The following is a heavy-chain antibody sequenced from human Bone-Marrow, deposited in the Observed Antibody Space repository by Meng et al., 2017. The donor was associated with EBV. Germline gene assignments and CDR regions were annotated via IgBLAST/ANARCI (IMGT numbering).Heavy chain of an antibody. CDR1: GGSISSSTW. CDR3: ARRDYYDDTGYFDY. CDR2: IHHVGST. V-gene: IGHV4-4*02. D-gene: IGHD3-16*01. Sequence: GLLPESGPGLVKPSGTLSLTCAVSGGSISSSTWWSWVRQSPGEGLEWIGEIHHVGSTNYNPSLKSRVTISIDKSKKQFSLKLSSVTAADTAVYYCARRDYYDDTGYFDYWGQGTLVTVSS. J-gene: IGHJ4*02.